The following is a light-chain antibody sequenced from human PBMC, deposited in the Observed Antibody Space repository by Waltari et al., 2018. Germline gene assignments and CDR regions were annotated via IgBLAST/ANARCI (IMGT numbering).Light chain of an antibody. V-gene: IGKV3-20*01. Sequence: EIVLTQSPGTLSLSPGDRAPLSCRASQSVSSTYLAWYQQKPGQAPGLLIYGASSRATGIPDRFSGSGSGTDFTLTISRLEPEDFAVYYCQHYSSSSWTFGQGTKVEIK. CDR3: QHYSSSSWT. J-gene: IGKJ1*01. CDR2: GAS. CDR1: QSVSSTY.